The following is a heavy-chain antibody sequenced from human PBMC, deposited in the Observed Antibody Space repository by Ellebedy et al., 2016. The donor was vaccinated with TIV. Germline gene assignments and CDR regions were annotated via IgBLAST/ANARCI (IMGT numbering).Heavy chain of an antibody. V-gene: IGHV3-23*01. CDR3: ARRSTDFAFDS. Sequence: GESLKISCAASGFTFSTYPMTWVRQAPGKGLEWVSIISANGGTTYYADSVKGRFTISRDNSKNTLVLQMSSLRSEDTAVYFCARRSTDFAFDSWGQGTLVTVSS. D-gene: IGHD3/OR15-3a*01. CDR1: GFTFSTYP. J-gene: IGHJ4*02. CDR2: ISANGGTT.